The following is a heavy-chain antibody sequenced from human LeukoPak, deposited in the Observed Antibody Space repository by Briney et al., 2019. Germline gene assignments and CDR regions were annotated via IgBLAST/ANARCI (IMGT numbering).Heavy chain of an antibody. Sequence: SETLSLTCAVYGGSFSGYYWSWIRQPPGKGLEWIGEIHPSGSVHYNPSLESRINISPDTSKKQLSLKLSSVTTADTALYYCARGADPYKIAYWGPGTLVTVSS. V-gene: IGHV4-34*01. CDR3: ARGADPYKIAY. D-gene: IGHD3-16*02. J-gene: IGHJ4*02. CDR1: GGSFSGYY. CDR2: IHPSGSV.